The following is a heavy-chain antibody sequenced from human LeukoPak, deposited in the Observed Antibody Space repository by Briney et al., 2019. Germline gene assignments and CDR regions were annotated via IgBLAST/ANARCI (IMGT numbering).Heavy chain of an antibody. CDR1: GGSISSSSYY. CDR2: IYYSGST. V-gene: IGHV4-39*07. Sequence: KPSETLSLTCTVSGGSISSSSYYWGWIRQPPGKGLEWIGSIYYSGSTYYNPSLKSRVTISVDTSKNQFSLKLSSVTAADTAVYYCASTLYYYGSGSYYGDYYYYMDVWGKGTTVTVSS. D-gene: IGHD3-10*01. CDR3: ASTLYYYGSGSYYGDYYYYMDV. J-gene: IGHJ6*03.